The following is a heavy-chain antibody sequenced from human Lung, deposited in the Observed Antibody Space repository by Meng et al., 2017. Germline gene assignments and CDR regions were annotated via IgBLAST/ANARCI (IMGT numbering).Heavy chain of an antibody. CDR2: INHSGST. CDR3: ARGLSGASSWYLIRSGYFDY. Sequence: QGQHQQWGRVLSKPSATLSLTRAVYGGSFSGYYWSWIRKPPGKGLEWIGEINHSGSTNYNPSLKSRVTISVDTSKNQFSLKLSSVTAADTAVYYCARGLSGASSWYLIRSGYFDYWGQGTLVTVSS. V-gene: IGHV4-34*01. D-gene: IGHD6-13*01. J-gene: IGHJ4*02. CDR1: GGSFSGYY.